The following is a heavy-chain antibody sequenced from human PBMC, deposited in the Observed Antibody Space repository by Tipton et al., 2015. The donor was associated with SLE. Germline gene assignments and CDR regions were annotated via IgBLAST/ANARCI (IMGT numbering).Heavy chain of an antibody. V-gene: IGHV3-15*01. CDR3: TTGYYYGSGGPLMDY. Sequence: QLVQSGGGLVKPGGSLRLSCAASGFTFSNAWMSWVRQAPGKGLEWVGRIKSKTDGGTTDYAAPVKGRFTISRDDSKNTLYLQMNSLKTEDTAVYYCTTGYYYGSGGPLMDYWGQGTLVTVSS. CDR1: GFTFSNAW. J-gene: IGHJ4*02. CDR2: IKSKTDGGTT. D-gene: IGHD3-10*01.